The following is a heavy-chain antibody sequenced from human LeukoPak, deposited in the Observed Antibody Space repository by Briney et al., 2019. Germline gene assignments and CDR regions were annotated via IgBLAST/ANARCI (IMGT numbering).Heavy chain of an antibody. V-gene: IGHV4-31*03. CDR1: GGSISSAGYY. CDR2: INYSGST. CDR3: ARNYFDRSGYGSLGYFDY. D-gene: IGHD3-22*01. J-gene: IGHJ4*02. Sequence: PSETLSLTCTVTGGSISSAGYYWIWIRQHPGKGLEWIGYINYSGSTYHNPSLKSRVTISVDTSKNLFSLKLSSVTAADTAVYYCARNYFDRSGYGSLGYFDYWGQGTVVTVSS.